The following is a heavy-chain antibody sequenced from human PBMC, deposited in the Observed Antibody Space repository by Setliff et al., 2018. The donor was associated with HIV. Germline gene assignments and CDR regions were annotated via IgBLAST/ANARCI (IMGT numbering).Heavy chain of an antibody. V-gene: IGHV1-69*10. CDR2: IIPIVDKT. D-gene: IGHD4-17*01. Sequence: SVKVSCKASGGTFSSHAINWVRQAPGQGLEWMVGIIPIVDKTNYAQKFQGRVAITADKSTITAYMELSSLRSEDTAVYYCAREPDYGIRDAFDIWGQGTMVTVS. CDR1: GGTFSSHA. J-gene: IGHJ3*02. CDR3: AREPDYGIRDAFDI.